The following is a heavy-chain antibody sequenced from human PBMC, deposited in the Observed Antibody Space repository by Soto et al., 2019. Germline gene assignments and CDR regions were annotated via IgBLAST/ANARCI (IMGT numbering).Heavy chain of an antibody. Sequence: EVQLLESGGGLVQPGGSLRLSCAASGFTFSSYVMSWVRQAPGKGLQWVSVITGSGGATYYADSVKGRFTISRDNSKNTLFLQMNSLRVEDTAVYYCTTDLTMIVVDYWGQGTLVTVSS. CDR3: TTDLTMIVVDY. J-gene: IGHJ4*02. V-gene: IGHV3-23*01. CDR2: ITGSGGAT. CDR1: GFTFSSYV. D-gene: IGHD3-22*01.